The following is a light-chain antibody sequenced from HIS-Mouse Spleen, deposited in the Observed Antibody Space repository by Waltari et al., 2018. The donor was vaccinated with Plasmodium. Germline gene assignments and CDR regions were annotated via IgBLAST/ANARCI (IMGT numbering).Light chain of an antibody. V-gene: IGLV3-25*03. CDR3: QSADSSGTYVV. Sequence: SYELTQPPSVSVSPGQTARITCSGDALPKQYACWYQQKPGQAPVLVIDKDSQRPSGIPERFTDSSSGTTVTLTISGVQAEDEADYYCQSADSSGTYVVFGGGTKLTVL. CDR2: KDS. CDR1: ALPKQY. J-gene: IGLJ2*01.